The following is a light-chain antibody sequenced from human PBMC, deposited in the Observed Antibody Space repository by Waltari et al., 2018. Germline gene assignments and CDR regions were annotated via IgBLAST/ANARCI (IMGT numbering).Light chain of an antibody. CDR2: MAS. V-gene: IGKV1-5*03. Sequence: DIQMTQSPSTLSASVGDRVTITCRASQSIGHYLAWYPQKPGKAPQLLIFMASTLLREVPSRFSGSGSGTEFALTISGLQADDFATYFCQHFNSYPFIFGRGTKLEIK. CDR1: QSIGHY. J-gene: IGKJ2*01. CDR3: QHFNSYPFI.